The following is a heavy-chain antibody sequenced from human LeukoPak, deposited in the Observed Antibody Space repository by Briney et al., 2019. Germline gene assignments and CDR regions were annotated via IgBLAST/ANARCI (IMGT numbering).Heavy chain of an antibody. CDR2: ISYDGSNK. D-gene: IGHD3-10*01. J-gene: IGHJ3*02. V-gene: IGHV3-30*18. CDR3: AKDYLGGSHAFDI. CDR1: GFTFSSFG. Sequence: GGSLRLSCAASGFTFSSFGMHWVRQAPGKGLEWVAVISYDGSNKYYADSVKGRFTISRDNSKNTLYLQMNSLRTEDTAVYYCAKDYLGGSHAFDIWGQGTMVTVSS.